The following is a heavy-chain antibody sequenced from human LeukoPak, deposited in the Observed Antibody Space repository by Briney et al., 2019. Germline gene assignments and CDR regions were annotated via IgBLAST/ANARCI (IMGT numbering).Heavy chain of an antibody. J-gene: IGHJ1*01. V-gene: IGHV1-69*04. CDR2: IIPILGIA. CDR3: ARDPAGIAAAPYFQH. Sequence: WASVKVSCKASGGTFSSYAISWVRQAPGQGLEWMGRIIPILGIANYAQKFQGRVTITADKSTSTAYMELSSLRSEDTAVYYCARDPAGIAAAPYFQHWGQGTLVTVSS. CDR1: GGTFSSYA. D-gene: IGHD6-13*01.